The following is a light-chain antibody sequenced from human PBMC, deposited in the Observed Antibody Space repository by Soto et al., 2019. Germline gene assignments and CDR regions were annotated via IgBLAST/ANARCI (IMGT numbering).Light chain of an antibody. Sequence: EKVMTKLPATLSFSPGERATLSGRAGRSVSGNLPWNHQKPGQAPRLLFYGASTRATGIPARFSGSGSGTEFTLTISSLQSEDFAVYYCQQYNNWPLWTFGQGTKVQIK. J-gene: IGKJ1*01. CDR3: QQYNNWPLWT. V-gene: IGKV3-15*01. CDR2: GAS. CDR1: RSVSGN.